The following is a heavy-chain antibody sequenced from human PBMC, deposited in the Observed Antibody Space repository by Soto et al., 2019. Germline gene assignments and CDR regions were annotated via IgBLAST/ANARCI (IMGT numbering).Heavy chain of an antibody. Sequence: GGSLRLSCAAPGFTFSSYWMHWVRQAPGKGLVWISRINSDGSSTSYADSVKGRFTISRDNAKNTLYLQMNSLRAEDTAVYYCAKGHVVPAARPPGAGSEHLFDYWGQGTLVTVSS. J-gene: IGHJ4*02. CDR1: GFTFSSYW. D-gene: IGHD2-2*01. CDR2: INSDGSST. CDR3: AKGHVVPAARPPGAGSEHLFDY. V-gene: IGHV3-74*01.